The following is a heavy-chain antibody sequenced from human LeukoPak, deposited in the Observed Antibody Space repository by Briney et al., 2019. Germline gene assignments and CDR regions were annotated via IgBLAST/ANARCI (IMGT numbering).Heavy chain of an antibody. V-gene: IGHV4-34*01. CDR1: GGSFSGYY. D-gene: IGHD3-22*01. Sequence: SETLSLTCAVYGGSFSGYYWSWIRQPPGKGLEWIGEINHSGSTNYNPSLKSRVTISVDTSKNQFPLKLSSVTAADTAVYYCARGRAYYYDSSGYFFDYWGQGTLVTVPS. CDR3: ARGRAYYYDSSGYFFDY. J-gene: IGHJ4*02. CDR2: INHSGST.